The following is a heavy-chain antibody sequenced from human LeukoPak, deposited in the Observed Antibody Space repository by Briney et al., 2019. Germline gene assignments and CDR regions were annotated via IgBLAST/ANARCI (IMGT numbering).Heavy chain of an antibody. CDR1: GFTFSSYW. D-gene: IGHD5/OR15-5a*01. J-gene: IGHJ3*02. CDR2: IKQDGSEK. Sequence: GGSLRLSCAASGFTFSSYWMSWVRQAPGKGLEWVANIKQDGSEKYYVDSVKGRFTISRDNAKNSLYLQMNSLRAEDTALYYCAKDSSTIYGRGTPLAKAFDIWGQGTMVTVSS. CDR3: AKDSSTIYGRGTPLAKAFDI. V-gene: IGHV3-7*03.